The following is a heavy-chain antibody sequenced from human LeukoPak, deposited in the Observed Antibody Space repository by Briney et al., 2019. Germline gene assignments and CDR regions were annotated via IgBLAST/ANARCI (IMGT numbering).Heavy chain of an antibody. Sequence: KPSGTLSLTCTVSGGSISSYYWSWIRQPPGKGLEWIGYIYYSGSTNYNPSLKSRVTISVDTSKNQFSLKLSSVTAADTAVYYCARGPTGVFDYWGQGTLVTVSS. CDR2: IYYSGST. D-gene: IGHD7-27*01. CDR3: ARGPTGVFDY. V-gene: IGHV4-59*01. CDR1: GGSISSYY. J-gene: IGHJ4*02.